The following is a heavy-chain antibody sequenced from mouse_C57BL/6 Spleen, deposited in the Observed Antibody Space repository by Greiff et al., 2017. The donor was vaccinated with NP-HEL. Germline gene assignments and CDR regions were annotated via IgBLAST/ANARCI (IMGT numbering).Heavy chain of an antibody. V-gene: IGHV1-55*01. CDR1: GYTFTSYW. J-gene: IGHJ3*01. CDR2: IYPGSGST. D-gene: IGHD2-3*01. CDR3: AGIQDDGAWFAY. Sequence: QVQLQQPGAELVKPGASVKMSCKASGYTFTSYWLTWVKQRPGQGLEWIGDIYPGSGSTNYNEKFKSKATLHVDTSSSTAYMQLSSLTSEDSAVYYCAGIQDDGAWFAYWGQGTLVTVSA.